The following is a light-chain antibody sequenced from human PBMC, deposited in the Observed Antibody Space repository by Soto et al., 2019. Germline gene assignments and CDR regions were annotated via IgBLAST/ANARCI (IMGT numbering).Light chain of an antibody. V-gene: IGLV1-40*01. CDR3: QSSDSTLSAVVV. CDR1: SSNVGANYD. Sequence: QAVVTQPPSVSGAPGQRVTISCTGSSSNVGANYDVHWYKQLPGTAPKLVIYGNSNRPSGVPDRFSGSKSGTSASLAITGLQADDEADYYCQSSDSTLSAVVVFCGGTKLTV. CDR2: GNS. J-gene: IGLJ2*01.